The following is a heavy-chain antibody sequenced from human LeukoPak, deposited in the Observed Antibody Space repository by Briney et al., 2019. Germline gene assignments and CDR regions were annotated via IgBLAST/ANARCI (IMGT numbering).Heavy chain of an antibody. D-gene: IGHD3-16*01. CDR1: GFTFSSYG. V-gene: IGHV3-30*18. J-gene: IGHJ5*02. CDR2: ISYDGSNK. Sequence: GGSLRLSCAASGFTFSSYGMHWVRQAPGKGLEWVAVISYDGSNKYYADSVKGRFTISRDNSKNTLYLQMNSLRAEDTAVYYCAKENGGLHRFDPWGQGTLVTVSS. CDR3: AKENGGLHRFDP.